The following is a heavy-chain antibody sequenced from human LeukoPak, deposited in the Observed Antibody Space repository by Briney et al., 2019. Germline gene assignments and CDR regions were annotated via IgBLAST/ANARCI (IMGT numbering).Heavy chain of an antibody. CDR3: ARDLSGSIDY. CDR1: GFTFSSYG. V-gene: IGHV3-30*02. J-gene: IGHJ4*02. D-gene: IGHD1-26*01. Sequence: GGSLRLSCAASGFTFSSYGMHWVRQAPGKGLEWVAFTQYDGSNKYYADSVKGRFTISRDNSKNTLYLQMNSLRAEDTALYYCARDLSGSIDYWGQGTLVTVSS. CDR2: TQYDGSNK.